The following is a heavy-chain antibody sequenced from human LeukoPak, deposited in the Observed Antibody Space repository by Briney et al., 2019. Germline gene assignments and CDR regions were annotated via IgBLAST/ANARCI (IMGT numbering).Heavy chain of an antibody. CDR1: GFTFSNYN. CDR3: ARAWDYYDSSDINAFDI. J-gene: IGHJ3*02. D-gene: IGHD3-22*01. V-gene: IGHV3-21*04. Sequence: GGSLRLSCAASGFTFSNYNINWVRQAPGKGLEWVSSISTSSSYIYYADSVKGRFTISRDNAKNSLYLQMNSLRAEDTALYYCARAWDYYDSSDINAFDIWGQGTMVTVSS. CDR2: ISTSSSYI.